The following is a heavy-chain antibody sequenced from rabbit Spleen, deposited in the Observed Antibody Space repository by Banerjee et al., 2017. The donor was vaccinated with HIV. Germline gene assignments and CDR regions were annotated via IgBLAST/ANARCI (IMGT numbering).Heavy chain of an antibody. Sequence: QSLEESGGDLVKPGASLTLTCKASGFDFTSTYYMCWVCQAPGKGLEWIACIYAGNSGDTYYASWAKGRFTISKTSSTTVTLQMTSLTVADTATYFCARDLITAVGWNFNLWGQGTLVTVS. D-gene: IGHD2-1*01. J-gene: IGHJ4*01. CDR2: IYAGNSGDT. V-gene: IGHV1S40*01. CDR1: GFDFTSTYY. CDR3: ARDLITAVGWNFNL.